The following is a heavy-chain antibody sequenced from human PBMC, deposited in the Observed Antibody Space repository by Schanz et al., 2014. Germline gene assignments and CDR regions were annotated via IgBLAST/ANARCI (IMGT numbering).Heavy chain of an antibody. CDR3: VKEGTVVSGYPRDH. CDR1: GGTFSSFA. Sequence: QVQLVQSGAEVKKPGSSVKVSCKASGGTFSSFAIFWVRQAPGQGLEWMGTIIPILDITNYAQKFQGRVTITADKSTSTAYMELSNLRSEDTAVYYCVKEGTVVSGYPRDHWGQGTLVTVSS. V-gene: IGHV1-69*09. CDR2: IIPILDIT. D-gene: IGHD2-2*01. J-gene: IGHJ4*02.